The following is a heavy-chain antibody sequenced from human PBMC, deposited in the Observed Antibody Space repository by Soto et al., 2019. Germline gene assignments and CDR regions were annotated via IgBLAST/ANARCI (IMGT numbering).Heavy chain of an antibody. CDR3: ARGLRRLRLLDYYYYMDV. CDR1: GGSISSSSYY. Sequence: SETLSLTCTVSGGSISSSSYYWGWIRQPPGKGLEWIGSIYYSGSTYYNPSLKSRVTISLDTSKTQFSLKLCSVTAADTAVDYCARGLRRLRLLDYYYYMDVWGKGTTVTVSS. J-gene: IGHJ6*03. CDR2: IYYSGST. V-gene: IGHV4-39*01. D-gene: IGHD5-12*01.